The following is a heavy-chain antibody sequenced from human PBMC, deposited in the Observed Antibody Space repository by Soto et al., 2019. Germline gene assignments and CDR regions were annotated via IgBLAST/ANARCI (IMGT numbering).Heavy chain of an antibody. Sequence: PSETLSLTCSVSGGATSDKSYFWGWVRQSPGKGLEWIGSMYYSGSSYYNPSLKSRVAISVDTSRNQFSLKLRSVTAADTAVYFCAGQRLLRLKPDFDIWGQGTLVTVSS. D-gene: IGHD2-21*02. CDR2: MYYSGSS. J-gene: IGHJ4*02. CDR1: GGATSDKSYF. CDR3: AGQRLLRLKPDFDI. V-gene: IGHV4-39*01.